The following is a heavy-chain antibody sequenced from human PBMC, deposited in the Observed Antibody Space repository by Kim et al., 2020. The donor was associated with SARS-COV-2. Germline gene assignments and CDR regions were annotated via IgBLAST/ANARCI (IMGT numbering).Heavy chain of an antibody. CDR2: ISSSSSYI. Sequence: GGSLRLSCAASGFTFSSYSMNWVRQAPGKGLEWVSSISSSSSYIYYADSVKGRFTISRDNAKNSLYLQMNSLRAEDTAVYYCARDLDMVRGSNDAFDIWGQGTMVTVSS. CDR1: GFTFSSYS. V-gene: IGHV3-21*01. D-gene: IGHD3-10*01. CDR3: ARDLDMVRGSNDAFDI. J-gene: IGHJ3*02.